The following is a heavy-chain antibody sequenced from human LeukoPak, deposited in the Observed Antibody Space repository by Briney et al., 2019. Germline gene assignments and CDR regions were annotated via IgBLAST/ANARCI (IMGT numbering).Heavy chain of an antibody. J-gene: IGHJ4*02. CDR2: ISGSGGST. CDR3: AKVRPPAVANIIIYFDC. D-gene: IGHD6-19*01. V-gene: IGHV3-23*01. Sequence: LTGGSLRLSCAASGFTFSNYAMSWVRQAPGKGLDWVSSISGSGGSTYYADSVKGRFTLSRDNSKNTVYLQMNSLRAEDTAIYYCAKVRPPAVANIIIYFDCWGQGTLVTVSS. CDR1: GFTFSNYA.